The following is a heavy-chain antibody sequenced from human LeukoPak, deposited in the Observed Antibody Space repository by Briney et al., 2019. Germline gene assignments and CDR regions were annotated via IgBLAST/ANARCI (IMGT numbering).Heavy chain of an antibody. D-gene: IGHD2-2*01. Sequence: SETLSLTCAVYGGSFSGYYWSWIRQPPGKGLEWIGEINHSGSTNYNPSLKSRVTISVDTSKNQFSLKLSSVTAADTTVYYCAIHIVVVSAAKKKNWFDPWGQGTLVTVSS. J-gene: IGHJ5*02. CDR1: GGSFSGYY. V-gene: IGHV4-34*01. CDR3: AIHIVVVSAAKKKNWFDP. CDR2: INHSGST.